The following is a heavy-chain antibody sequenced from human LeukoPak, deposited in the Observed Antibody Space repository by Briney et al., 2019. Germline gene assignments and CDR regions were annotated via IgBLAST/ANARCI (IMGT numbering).Heavy chain of an antibody. CDR1: GGSISSTSYY. Sequence: SETLSLTCTVSGGSISSTSYYWGWIRQPPGKGLEWIGTINYSGSTYYNPSLKSRVTISVDTSKNQISLKLNSVTAADTAVYYCARLSGWAYDSLYPKAFDIWGQGTMVTVSS. V-gene: IGHV4-39*01. J-gene: IGHJ3*02. D-gene: IGHD3-22*01. CDR2: INYSGST. CDR3: ARLSGWAYDSLYPKAFDI.